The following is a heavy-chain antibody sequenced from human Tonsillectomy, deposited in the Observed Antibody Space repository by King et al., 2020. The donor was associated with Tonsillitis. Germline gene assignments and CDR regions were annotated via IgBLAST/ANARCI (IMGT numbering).Heavy chain of an antibody. Sequence: HVQLVQSGAEVKKPGSSVKVSCKASGGTFSRYVITWVRQAPGQGLEWMGGIIPLFGTANYAQKFQGRVTITADESTSTAYMELSSLRSEDTAVYYCAKEWLPNDAFDIWGQGTLVTVSS. V-gene: IGHV1-69*01. CDR2: IIPLFGTA. CDR1: GGTFSRYV. CDR3: AKEWLPNDAFDI. J-gene: IGHJ3*02. D-gene: IGHD3-3*01.